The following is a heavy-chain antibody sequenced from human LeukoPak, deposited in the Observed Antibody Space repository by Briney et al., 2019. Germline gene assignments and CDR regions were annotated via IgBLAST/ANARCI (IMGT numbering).Heavy chain of an antibody. V-gene: IGHV4-38-2*02. CDR2: ISHSGST. Sequence: KPSETLSLTCTVSGDSISSSYYWGWIRQPPGQGLEWIGSISHSGSTYHNPSLKSRVTISVDTSKNQFSLKLSSVTAADTAVYYCARDLQCDYWGQGILVTVSS. CDR3: ARDLQCDY. CDR1: GDSISSSYY. D-gene: IGHD6-19*01. J-gene: IGHJ4*02.